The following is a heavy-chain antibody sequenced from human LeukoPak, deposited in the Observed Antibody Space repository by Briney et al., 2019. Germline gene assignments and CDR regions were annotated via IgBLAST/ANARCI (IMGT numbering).Heavy chain of an antibody. V-gene: IGHV4-34*01. D-gene: IGHD3-3*01. CDR1: GGSFSGHY. CDR3: ARGARFLEWLIRSPIDY. J-gene: IGHJ4*02. Sequence: PSETLSLTCAVYGGSFSGHYWSWIRQPPGKGLEWIGEINRSGSTNYNPSLKSRVTISVDTSKNQFSLKLSSVTAADTAVYYCARGARFLEWLIRSPIDYWGQGTLVTVSS. CDR2: INRSGST.